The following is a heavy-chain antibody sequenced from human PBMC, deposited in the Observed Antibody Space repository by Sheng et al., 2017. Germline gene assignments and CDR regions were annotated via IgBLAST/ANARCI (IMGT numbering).Heavy chain of an antibody. Sequence: QVQLQESGPGLVKPSETLSLTCTVSGGSISSYYWSWIRQPPGKGLEWIGYIYYSGSTNYNPSLKSRVTISVDTSKNQFSLKLSSVTAADTAVYYCARRGTRYDSSGYYWFDPWGQGTLGPPSPQ. J-gene: IGHJ5*02. CDR3: ARRGTRYDSSGYYWFDP. V-gene: IGHV4-59*01. D-gene: IGHD3-22*01. CDR2: IYYSGST. CDR1: GGSISSYY.